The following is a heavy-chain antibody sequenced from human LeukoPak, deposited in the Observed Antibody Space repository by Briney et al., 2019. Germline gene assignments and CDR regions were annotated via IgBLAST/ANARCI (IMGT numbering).Heavy chain of an antibody. J-gene: IGHJ4*02. Sequence: PGGSPRLSCAASGFTFSSYCMSSVRQAPGKGLEWVANIKKDGSEKYYVDSVKGRFTISRDNAKNSLYLQMNSLRAEDTAVYSCARDTDYCGGDCYSDYWGQGTPFTVSS. V-gene: IGHV3-7*01. CDR1: GFTFSSYC. CDR3: ARDTDYCGGDCYSDY. CDR2: IKKDGSEK. D-gene: IGHD2-21*02.